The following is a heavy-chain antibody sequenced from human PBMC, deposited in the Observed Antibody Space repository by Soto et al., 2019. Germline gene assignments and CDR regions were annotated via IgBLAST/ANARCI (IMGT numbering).Heavy chain of an antibody. CDR1: GFTFSSYA. CDR2: ISGSGGST. CDR3: AKDLDLTGYYRPGY. J-gene: IGHJ4*02. V-gene: IGHV3-23*01. Sequence: GGSLRLSCAASGFTFSSYAMSWVRQAPGKGLEWVSAISGSGGSTYYADSVKGRFTISRDNSKNTLYLQMNSLRAEDTAVYYCAKDLDLTGYYRPGYWGQGTLVTVSS. D-gene: IGHD3-9*01.